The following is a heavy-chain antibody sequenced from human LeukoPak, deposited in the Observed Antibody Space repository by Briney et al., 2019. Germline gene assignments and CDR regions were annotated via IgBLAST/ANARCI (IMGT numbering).Heavy chain of an antibody. CDR3: ARHYGGNSGDSALDI. D-gene: IGHD4-23*01. J-gene: IGHJ3*02. V-gene: IGHV3-30-3*01. CDR2: ISYDGSNK. CDR1: GFTFSSYA. Sequence: PGGSLRLSCAASGFTFSSYAMHWVRQAPGKGLEWVAVISYDGSNKYYADSVKGRFTISRDNSKNTLYLQMNSLRAEDTAVYYCARHYGGNSGDSALDIWGQGTMVTVSS.